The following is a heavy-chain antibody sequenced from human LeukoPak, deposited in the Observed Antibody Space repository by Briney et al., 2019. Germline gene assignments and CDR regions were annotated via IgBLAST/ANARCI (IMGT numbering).Heavy chain of an antibody. D-gene: IGHD6-19*01. J-gene: IGHJ4*02. CDR3: AKNPLVSGTIYFDS. Sequence: PGGSLRLSCAASGFIVSTNYMSWVRQAPGKGLEWVSVIFSGGSTYYADSVKGRFTISRDNSKSTLYLEMNSLRAEDTAIYYCAKNPLVSGTIYFDSWGQGTLLTVSS. V-gene: IGHV3-53*01. CDR2: IFSGGST. CDR1: GFIVSTNY.